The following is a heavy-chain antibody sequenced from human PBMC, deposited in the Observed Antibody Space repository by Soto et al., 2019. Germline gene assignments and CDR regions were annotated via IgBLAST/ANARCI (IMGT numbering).Heavy chain of an antibody. CDR1: GFTFGDYA. CDR2: IRSKAYGGTT. Sequence: GGSLRLSCTASGFTFGDYAMSWFRQAPGKWLEWVGFIRSKAYGGTTEYAASVKGRFTISRDDSKSIAYLQMNSLKTEDTAVYYCTSDIVVVVAATRAFDYWGQGXLVTVSS. V-gene: IGHV3-49*03. J-gene: IGHJ4*02. CDR3: TSDIVVVVAATRAFDY. D-gene: IGHD2-15*01.